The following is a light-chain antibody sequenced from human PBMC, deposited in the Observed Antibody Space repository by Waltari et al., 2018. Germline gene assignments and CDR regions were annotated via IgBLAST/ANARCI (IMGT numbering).Light chain of an antibody. CDR3: QLHTKSPPMYI. CDR2: DSS. V-gene: IGKV3-11*01. Sequence: FVLKQSPATLSLSQGERATLSCRASQSVGSSLVWYQQKPGQSPRLLIYDSSNRATGIPARFSGSGSGTDFSLTISTLEPEDFAVYYCQLHTKSPPMYIFGQGTKLEIQ. J-gene: IGKJ2*01. CDR1: QSVGSS.